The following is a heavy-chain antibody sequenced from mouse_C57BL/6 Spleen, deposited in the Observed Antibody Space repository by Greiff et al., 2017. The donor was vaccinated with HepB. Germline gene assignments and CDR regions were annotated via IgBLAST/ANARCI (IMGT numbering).Heavy chain of an antibody. J-gene: IGHJ1*03. CDR2: IRNKANGYTT. CDR3: ARSPNEGYWYFDV. CDR1: GFTFTDYY. V-gene: IGHV7-3*01. Sequence: EVQLVESGGGLVQPGGSLSLSCAASGFTFTDYYMSWVRQPPGKALEWLGFIRNKANGYTTEYSASVKGRFTISRDNSQSILYLQMNALRAEDSATYCCARSPNEGYWYFDVWGTGTTVTVSS.